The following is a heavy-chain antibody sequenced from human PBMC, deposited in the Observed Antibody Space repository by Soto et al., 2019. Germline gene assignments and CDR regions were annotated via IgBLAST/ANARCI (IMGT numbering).Heavy chain of an antibody. Sequence: QVHLVQSGAEVKKPGASVKVSCKTSGYTFSSYGIMWVRQAPGQGLECMGWISTFNGNAHYAQNLQDRVTMTTATPTSTVYLELTSPTSDDTGVYYCARLNGYSTGWSATWGQGTLVTVSS. J-gene: IGHJ5*02. CDR3: ARLNGYSTGWSAT. CDR2: ISTFNGNA. V-gene: IGHV1-18*01. D-gene: IGHD2-8*02. CDR1: GYTFSSYG.